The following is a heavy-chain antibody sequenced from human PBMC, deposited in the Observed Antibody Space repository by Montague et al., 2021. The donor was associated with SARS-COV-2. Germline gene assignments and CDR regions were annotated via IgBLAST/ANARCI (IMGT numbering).Heavy chain of an antibody. V-gene: IGHV4-59*08. J-gene: IGHJ2*01. CDR3: ARLGLLPYYFDV. D-gene: IGHD3/OR15-3a*01. Sequence: SETLSLTCTVSHFSITSYYWSWVRQPPGKGLEWIGNVYYNGNTYYNSSFKSRVTMSADTSKNQFSLRVTSVTAADTAMYYCARLGLLPYYFDVWGRGALVTVSS. CDR2: VYYNGNT. CDR1: HFSITSYY.